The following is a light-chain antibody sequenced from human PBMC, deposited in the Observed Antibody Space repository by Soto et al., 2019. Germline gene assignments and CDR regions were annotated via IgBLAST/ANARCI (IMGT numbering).Light chain of an antibody. J-gene: IGKJ1*01. CDR3: QQYGNLMWT. Sequence: EVVLTQSPGTLSLSPGERATLSCRASQSVSTNYLAWYQKKAGQAPRLLIYGASIRATGIPDRFSGSGSGTDFNLTISRLESEDFAVYDCQQYGNLMWTFGQGTKGDIK. CDR2: GAS. V-gene: IGKV3-20*01. CDR1: QSVSTNY.